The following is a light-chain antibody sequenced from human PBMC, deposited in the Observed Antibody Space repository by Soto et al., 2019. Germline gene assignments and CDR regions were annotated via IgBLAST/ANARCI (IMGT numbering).Light chain of an antibody. J-gene: IGKJ2*01. CDR1: QSILYSSNNKNY. CDR3: QQYYSSPYT. CDR2: WAS. V-gene: IGKV4-1*01. Sequence: DIAMTQSPDSLAVSLGERATINCKSSQSILYSSNNKNYLAWYQQKPGQPPKLLIYWASIRESGVPDRFSGSGSGTDFTLTISSLQAEDVAVYYCQQYYSSPYTFGQGTKLEIK.